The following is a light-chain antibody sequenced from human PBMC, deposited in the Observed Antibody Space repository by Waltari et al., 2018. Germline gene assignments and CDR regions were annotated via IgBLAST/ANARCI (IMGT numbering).Light chain of an antibody. CDR3: QVWDSSSDHLVV. J-gene: IGLJ2*01. V-gene: IGLV3-21*02. Sequence: SYVLTQPPSVSVAPGQTARITCGGNNIGSESVNWYQQKPGQAPVLVVYDDGDRPSGIPERFSGSNSGNTATLTINRVEAGDEADYYCQVWDSSSDHLVVFGGGTKLTVL. CDR2: DDG. CDR1: NIGSES.